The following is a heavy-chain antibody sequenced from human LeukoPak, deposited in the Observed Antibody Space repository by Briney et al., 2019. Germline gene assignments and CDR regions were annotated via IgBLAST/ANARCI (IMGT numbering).Heavy chain of an antibody. Sequence: GGSLRLSCAASRFTFNSYAMSWIRQAPGKGLEWVSVIGGSNGITFYVGSVKGRFTLSRDYPKNTLYLQMNSLRAEDTAVYFCAKYSGSYYYPPNWDSWGQGTLVTVSS. V-gene: IGHV3-23*01. J-gene: IGHJ4*02. CDR3: AKYSGSYYYPPNWDS. D-gene: IGHD1-26*01. CDR1: RFTFNSYA. CDR2: IGGSNGIT.